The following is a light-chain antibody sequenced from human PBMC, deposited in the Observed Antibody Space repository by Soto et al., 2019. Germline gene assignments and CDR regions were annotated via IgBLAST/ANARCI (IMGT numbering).Light chain of an antibody. CDR2: DAS. CDR3: QQRSNWYT. V-gene: IGKV3-11*01. CDR1: QSVGSY. Sequence: EIVLTQSPAPLSLSPGERATLSCRASQSVGSYLAWYQQKPGQAPRLLIYDASNRATGIPARFSGSGSGTDFTLTISSLEPEDFAVYYCQQRSNWYTFGQGTKLEIK. J-gene: IGKJ2*01.